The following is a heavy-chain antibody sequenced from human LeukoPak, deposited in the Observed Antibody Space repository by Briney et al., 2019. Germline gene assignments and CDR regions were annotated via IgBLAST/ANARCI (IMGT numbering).Heavy chain of an antibody. CDR3: ARVVGYCSGGSCYYYYGMDV. V-gene: IGHV4-4*02. J-gene: IGHJ6*04. D-gene: IGHD2-15*01. CDR1: GGSISSSNW. Sequence: SETLSLTCAVSGGSISSSNWWSWVRQPPGKGLEWIGYIYYSESTNYNPSLKSRVTISVDTSKNQFSLKLTSVTAADTAVYYCARVVGYCSGGSCYYYYGMDVWGKGTTVTVSS. CDR2: IYYSEST.